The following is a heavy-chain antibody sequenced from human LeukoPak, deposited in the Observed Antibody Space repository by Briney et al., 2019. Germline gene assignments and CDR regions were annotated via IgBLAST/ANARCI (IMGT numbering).Heavy chain of an antibody. CDR1: GFTFSSYA. CDR2: ISGSGGST. CDR3: AKLFGRDGYNYFDY. V-gene: IGHV3-23*01. J-gene: IGHJ4*02. Sequence: GGSLRLSCAASGFTFSSYAMSWVRQAPGKGLEWVSAISGSGGSTYYADSVKGRFTISRDNSKNTLYLQMNSLRVEDTAVYYCAKLFGRDGYNYFDYWGQGTLVTVSS. D-gene: IGHD5-24*01.